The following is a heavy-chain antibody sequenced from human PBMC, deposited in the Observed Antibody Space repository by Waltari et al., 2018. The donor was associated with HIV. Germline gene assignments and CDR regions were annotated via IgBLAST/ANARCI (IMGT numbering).Heavy chain of an antibody. CDR3: ARQGEKGGGLLLLRLVTYYFDY. D-gene: IGHD3-9*01. CDR2: IYYSGST. Sequence: QLQLQESGPGLVKPSETLSLTCTVSGGSISSSSSYWGWLRQPPGKGLAWIGSIYYSGSTYYNPSLKSRVTISVDTSKNQFSLKLSSVTAADTAVYYCARQGEKGGGLLLLRLVTYYFDYWGQGTLVTVSS. J-gene: IGHJ4*02. CDR1: GGSISSSSSY. V-gene: IGHV4-39*01.